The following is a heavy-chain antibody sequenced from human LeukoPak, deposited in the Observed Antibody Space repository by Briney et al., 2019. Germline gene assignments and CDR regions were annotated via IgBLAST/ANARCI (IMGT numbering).Heavy chain of an antibody. Sequence: GGSLRLSCAASGFTVSRKYMTWVRQAPGKGLEWVSIIYSRGSTYYADSVKGRFTISRDDSKNTVYLQMNSLRAEDAAVYYCASGGLGARKYYSDPFDYWGQGTLVTVSS. CDR3: ASGGLGARKYYSDPFDY. CDR2: IYSRGST. V-gene: IGHV3-53*01. CDR1: GFTVSRKY. D-gene: IGHD3-10*01. J-gene: IGHJ4*02.